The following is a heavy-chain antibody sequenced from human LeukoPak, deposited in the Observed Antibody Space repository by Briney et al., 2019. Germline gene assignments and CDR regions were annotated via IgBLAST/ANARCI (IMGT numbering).Heavy chain of an antibody. D-gene: IGHD4-17*01. J-gene: IGHJ3*02. CDR1: ARTFSPWD. Sequence: APIKLSYNPAARTFSPWDINGWRQAPGQGPKGWRGISPTSGDTNYTQRFKGRVTMTRDTSTSTAYMELSSLTPDDTGMYYCARDGPFSRDYDAFDIWGQGTMVTVSS. V-gene: IGHV1-2*02. CDR2: ISPTSGDT. CDR3: ARDGPFSRDYDAFDI.